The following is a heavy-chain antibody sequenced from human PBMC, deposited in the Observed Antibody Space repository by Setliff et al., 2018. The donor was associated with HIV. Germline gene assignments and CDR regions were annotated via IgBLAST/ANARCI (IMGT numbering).Heavy chain of an antibody. CDR2: ISPDNGYT. D-gene: IGHD4-17*01. V-gene: IGHV1-18*01. CDR1: GYTLNTYG. CDR3: ARETTNAFDY. Sequence: SVKVSCKASGYTLNTYGISWGRPAPGQGLEGMGWISPDNGYTNYVQKLQGRVTMTTDTSTSIAYTELRSLKSDDTAVYYCARETTNAFDYWGQGTLVTVSS. J-gene: IGHJ4*02.